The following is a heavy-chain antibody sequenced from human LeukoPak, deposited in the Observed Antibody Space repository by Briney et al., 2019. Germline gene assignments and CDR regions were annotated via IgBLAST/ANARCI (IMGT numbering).Heavy chain of an antibody. CDR3: ARDTARITIFGVAKYMDV. J-gene: IGHJ6*03. CDR2: INPNSGGT. CDR1: GYTFTGYF. V-gene: IGHV1-2*02. Sequence: ASVKVSCKASGYTFTGYFLYWLRQAPGQGLDWMGWINPNSGGTNYAQKFQGRVTMTRDTSISIAYMELSRLRSGDTAVYYCARDTARITIFGVAKYMDVWGKGTTVTVSS. D-gene: IGHD3-3*01.